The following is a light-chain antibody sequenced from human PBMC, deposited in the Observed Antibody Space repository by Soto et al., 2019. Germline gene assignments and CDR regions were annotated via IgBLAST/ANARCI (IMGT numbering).Light chain of an antibody. CDR1: ESISDW. Sequence: DIQMTQSPSTLSASVGDRVTLTCRASESISDWLVWYHQKLGKAPKLLIYKASRLESGVSSRFSGSASGTEFTLTITSLQPDDFGTYYCQQYSTSSISFGPGTRLEIK. CDR3: QQYSTSSIS. J-gene: IGKJ5*01. V-gene: IGKV1-5*03. CDR2: KAS.